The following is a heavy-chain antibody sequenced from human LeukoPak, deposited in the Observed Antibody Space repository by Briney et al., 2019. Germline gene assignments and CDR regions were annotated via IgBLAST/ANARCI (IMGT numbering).Heavy chain of an antibody. V-gene: IGHV1-2*02. CDR1: GYTFTGYY. D-gene: IGHD2-8*01. CDR2: INPNSGGT. CDR3: ARPLLPYCTNGVCYEGGRLWFDP. Sequence: ASVKVSCKAAGYTFTGYYMHWVRQAPGQGLEWMGWINPNSGGTNYAQKFQGRVTMTRDTSISTAYMELSRLRSDDTAVYYCARPLLPYCTNGVCYEGGRLWFDPWGQGTLVTVSS. J-gene: IGHJ5*02.